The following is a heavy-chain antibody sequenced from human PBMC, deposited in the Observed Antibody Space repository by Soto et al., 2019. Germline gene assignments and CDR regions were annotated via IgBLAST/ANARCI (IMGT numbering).Heavy chain of an antibody. D-gene: IGHD3-3*02. CDR1: GFSFSTYA. Sequence: GGSLRLSCAASGFSFSTYAMSWVRQAPGKGLEWVSGISGPGGSTYYSDSVKGRFTISRDNAKNSLYLQMNSLRAEDTAVYYCARVLASYGMEVWGQGTTVTGSS. CDR3: ARVLASYGMEV. V-gene: IGHV3-23*01. J-gene: IGHJ6*02. CDR2: ISGPGGST.